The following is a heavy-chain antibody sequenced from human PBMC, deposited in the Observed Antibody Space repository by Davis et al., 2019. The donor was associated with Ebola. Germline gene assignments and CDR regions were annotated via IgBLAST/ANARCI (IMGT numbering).Heavy chain of an antibody. CDR3: AKEKDSSGYFDY. CDR1: GFTFSSYS. Sequence: PGGSLRLSCAASGFTFSSYSMNWVRQAPGKGLEWVSAISGSGGRTYYADSVKGRFTISRDNSKNTLYLQMNSLRAEDTAVYYCAKEKDSSGYFDYWGQGTLVTASS. D-gene: IGHD6-19*01. CDR2: ISGSGGRT. V-gene: IGHV3-23*01. J-gene: IGHJ4*02.